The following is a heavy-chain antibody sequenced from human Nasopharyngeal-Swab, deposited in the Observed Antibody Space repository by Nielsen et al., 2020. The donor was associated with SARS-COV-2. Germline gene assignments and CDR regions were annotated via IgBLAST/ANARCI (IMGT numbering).Heavy chain of an antibody. Sequence: GGSLRLSCAASGFTFNNYNFNWVRQAPGKGLEWVSIISGSGDTTYYADSVNDRFTISRDNSKNTLYLQTNSLRVEDTAVYYCAKAPYLRGLDVWGQGTTVTVSS. CDR3: AKAPYLRGLDV. D-gene: IGHD2-21*01. V-gene: IGHV3-23*01. CDR1: GFTFNNYN. J-gene: IGHJ6*02. CDR2: ISGSGDTT.